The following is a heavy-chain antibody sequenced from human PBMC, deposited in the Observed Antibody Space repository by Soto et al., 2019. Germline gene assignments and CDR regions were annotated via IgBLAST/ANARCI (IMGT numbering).Heavy chain of an antibody. J-gene: IGHJ2*01. CDR2: IRSKANSYAT. V-gene: IGHV3-73*01. CDR1: GFTFSGSA. D-gene: IGHD3-22*01. CDR3: TRQMSDYYDSSGYYYGWYFDL. Sequence: GGSLRLSCAASGFTFSGSAMHWVRQASGKGLEWVGRIRSKANSYATAYAASVKGRFTISRDDSKNTAYLQMNSLKTEDTAVYYCTRQMSDYYDSSGYYYGWYFDLWGRGTLVTVSS.